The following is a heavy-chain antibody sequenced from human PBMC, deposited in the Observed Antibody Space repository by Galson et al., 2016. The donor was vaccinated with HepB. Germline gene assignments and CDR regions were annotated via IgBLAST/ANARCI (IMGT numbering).Heavy chain of an antibody. D-gene: IGHD3-22*01. CDR2: IYRGGST. CDR1: GGSISSSNW. J-gene: IGHJ4*02. Sequence: TLSLTCAVSGGSISSSNWWSWVRQPPGKGLEWIGEIYRGGSTSYNPSLKSRVHISVDKSKNQFSLKLSSVTAADTAVYYCARGGDYDSSGRFDYWCQGTLVTVSS. CDR3: ARGGDYDSSGRFDY. V-gene: IGHV4-4*02.